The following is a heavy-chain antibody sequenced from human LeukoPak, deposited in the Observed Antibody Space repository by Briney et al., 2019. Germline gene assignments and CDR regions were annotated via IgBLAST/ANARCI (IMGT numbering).Heavy chain of an antibody. CDR2: MNPNSGNT. CDR3: ARAGDYGSGSYYMLGVVHTYMDV. Sequence: ASVKVSCKASGYTFTSYDINWVRQATGQGLEWMGWMNPNSGNTGYAQKFQGRVTMTRNTSISTAYMELGSLRSEDTAVYYCARAGDYGSGSYYMLGVVHTYMDVWGKGTTVTISS. CDR1: GYTFTSYD. V-gene: IGHV1-8*01. D-gene: IGHD3-10*01. J-gene: IGHJ6*03.